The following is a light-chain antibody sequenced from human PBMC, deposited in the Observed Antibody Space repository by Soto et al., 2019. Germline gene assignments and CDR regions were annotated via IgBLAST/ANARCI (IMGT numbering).Light chain of an antibody. CDR2: DVS. CDR3: QQRSNWPPIT. Sequence: EIVMTQSPATLSVSPGERATLSCRASQSVSSSYLAWYQQKPGQAPRLLIYDVSNRATGIPARFSGSGSGTDFTLTISSLGPEDFAVYYCQQRSNWPPITFGQGTRLEIK. J-gene: IGKJ5*01. V-gene: IGKV3D-20*02. CDR1: QSVSSSY.